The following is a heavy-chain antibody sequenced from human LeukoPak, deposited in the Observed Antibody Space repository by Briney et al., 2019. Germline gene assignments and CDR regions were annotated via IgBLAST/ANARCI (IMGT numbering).Heavy chain of an antibody. CDR2: INPNNGGT. CDR3: VRVAGYYYYHMDV. Sequence: ASVKVSCKASGYTFTGYYMHWVRQAPGQGLEWMGWINPNNGGTNYAQKFQGRVTMTRDTSISTAYMELTSLTSDDTAVYYCVRVAGYYYYHMDVWGKGTTVSISS. CDR1: GYTFTGYY. D-gene: IGHD2-15*01. J-gene: IGHJ6*03. V-gene: IGHV1-2*02.